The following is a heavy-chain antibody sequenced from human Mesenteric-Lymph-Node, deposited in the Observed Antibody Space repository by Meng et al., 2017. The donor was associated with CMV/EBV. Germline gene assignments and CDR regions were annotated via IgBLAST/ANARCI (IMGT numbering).Heavy chain of an antibody. V-gene: IGHV3-9*01. CDR3: AKAGGYGSGSYYNFDY. CDR2: ISWNSGSI. J-gene: IGHJ4*02. D-gene: IGHD3-10*01. CDR1: GFTFDDYA. Sequence: GGSLKISCAASGFTFDDYAMHWVRQAPGKGLEWVSGISWNSGSIGYADSVKGRFTISRDNAKNSLYLQMNSLRAEDTALYYCAKAGGYGSGSYYNFDYWGQGTRVTVSS.